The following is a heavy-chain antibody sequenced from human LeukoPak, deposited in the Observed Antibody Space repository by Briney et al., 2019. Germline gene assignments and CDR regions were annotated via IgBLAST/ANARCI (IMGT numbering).Heavy chain of an antibody. D-gene: IGHD3-3*01. CDR3: ARYDDVWTGGGKRAGIDY. CDR2: INSDGGST. Sequence: GRSLRLSCAASGFTFTSHWTHWGRQAPGKGLVWVSRINSDGGSTTYADSVKGRFTISRDNAKNTLYLQMNSLRDEETAVYYCARYDDVWTGGGKRAGIDYWGQGTLVTVSS. CDR1: GFTFTSHW. J-gene: IGHJ4*02. V-gene: IGHV3-74*01.